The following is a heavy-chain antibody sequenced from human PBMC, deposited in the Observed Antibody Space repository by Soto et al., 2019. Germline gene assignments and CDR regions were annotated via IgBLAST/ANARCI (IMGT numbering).Heavy chain of an antibody. V-gene: IGHV5-51*01. CDR1: GDSFTSYW. CDR2: IYPGDSDT. D-gene: IGHD3-3*01. Sequence: GQSLRVSWRGAGDSFTSYWSGWVRQMPGKGLEWMGIIYPGDSDTRYSPSFQGQVTISADKSISTAYLQWSSPKASDTAMYYCARVRDYDFWSGYYPSHYYYYGMHVWGQGATVTVSS. J-gene: IGHJ6*02. CDR3: ARVRDYDFWSGYYPSHYYYYGMHV.